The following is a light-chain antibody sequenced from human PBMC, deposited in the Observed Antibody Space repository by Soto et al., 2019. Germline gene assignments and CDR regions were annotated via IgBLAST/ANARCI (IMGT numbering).Light chain of an antibody. J-gene: IGKJ5*01. V-gene: IGKV3-11*01. CDR1: QSVSSY. Sequence: EMVLTQSPATLSLSPGERATLACRASQSVSSYLAWYRQKPGQAPRLLIYDASNRATGIPARFSGSGSGTDFTPTISSLEPEDFAVYYCQQRSSWPPITFGQGTRLEIK. CDR3: QQRSSWPPIT. CDR2: DAS.